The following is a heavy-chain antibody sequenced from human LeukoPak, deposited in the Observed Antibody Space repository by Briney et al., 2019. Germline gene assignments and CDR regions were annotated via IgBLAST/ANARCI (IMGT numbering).Heavy chain of an antibody. CDR1: GFTVSSNY. Sequence: GGSLRLSCAASGFTVSSNYMSWVRQAPGKGLEWVSVIYSGGSTYYADSVKGRFTISRDNSKNTLYLQMNSLRAEDTAVYYCASVRYSGSYYFDYWGQGTLVTVSS. D-gene: IGHD1-26*01. V-gene: IGHV3-66*02. CDR2: IYSGGST. CDR3: ASVRYSGSYYFDY. J-gene: IGHJ4*02.